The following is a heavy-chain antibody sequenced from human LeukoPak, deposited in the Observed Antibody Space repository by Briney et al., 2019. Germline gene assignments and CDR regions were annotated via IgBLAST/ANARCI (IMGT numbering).Heavy chain of an antibody. CDR3: AGIRESRGYFQSYYFDY. CDR2: IYYSGST. Sequence: SETLSLTCTVSGGSISSYYWSWIRQPPGKGLVWIGCIYYSGSTTYNSSLKSRFTISVDTSKNQSSLKLISMTAADTAVYDCAGIRESRGYFQSYYFDYWGQGTLVTVSS. J-gene: IGHJ4*02. D-gene: IGHD3-22*01. V-gene: IGHV4-59*08. CDR1: GGSISSYY.